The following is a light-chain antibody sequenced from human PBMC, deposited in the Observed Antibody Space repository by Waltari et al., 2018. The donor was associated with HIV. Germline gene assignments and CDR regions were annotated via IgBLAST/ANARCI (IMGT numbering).Light chain of an antibody. V-gene: IGKV1-39*01. CDR1: QSISTY. J-gene: IGKJ2*01. CDR3: QQSYSTPPVT. Sequence: DIQMTQSPSSLSASLGDRVTITCRASQSISTYLNWYQQKRGNAPKLLIYAASSLQSGIPSRFSGSGSGTDFTLTISSLQPEDFATYYCQQSYSTPPVTFGQGTKLEIK. CDR2: AAS.